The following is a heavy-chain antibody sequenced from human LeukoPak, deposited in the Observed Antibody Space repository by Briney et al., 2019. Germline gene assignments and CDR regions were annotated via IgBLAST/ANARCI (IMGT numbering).Heavy chain of an antibody. CDR3: AKWSGDYPSYYLDY. V-gene: IGHV3-30*02. Sequence: GGSLRLSCAVSGFTFRSYGLHWVRQAPGKGLEWVTLIRSDGSSKNYADSVKGRYTISRDASKNTVYLQMNSLRAEDTAVYSCAKWSGDYPSYYLDYWGQGTLVTVSS. J-gene: IGHJ4*02. D-gene: IGHD4-17*01. CDR2: IRSDGSSK. CDR1: GFTFRSYG.